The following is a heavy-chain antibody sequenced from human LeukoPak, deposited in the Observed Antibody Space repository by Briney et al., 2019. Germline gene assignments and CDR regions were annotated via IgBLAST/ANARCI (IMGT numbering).Heavy chain of an antibody. D-gene: IGHD3-22*01. Sequence: SETLSLTCAVYGGSFSGYYWSWIRQAPGKGLEWIGYIHHSGSANYNPSLKSRVTISVDTSKNQFSLKLSSVIAADTAVYYCASMYYYDSSATDYWGQGTLVTVSS. CDR3: ASMYYYDSSATDY. CDR1: GGSFSGYY. J-gene: IGHJ4*02. V-gene: IGHV4-59*01. CDR2: IHHSGSA.